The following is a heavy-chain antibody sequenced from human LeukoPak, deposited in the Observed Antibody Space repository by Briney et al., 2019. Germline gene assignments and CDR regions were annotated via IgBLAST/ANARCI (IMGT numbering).Heavy chain of an antibody. Sequence: GGSLRLSCAASGFTFDDYGMSWVRQAPGKGLEWVSGINWNGGSTGYADSVKGRFTISRDNAKNSLYLQMNSLRAEDTALYYCAKDIGAAAASSNWFDPWGQGTLVTVSS. CDR3: AKDIGAAAASSNWFDP. V-gene: IGHV3-20*04. J-gene: IGHJ5*02. CDR1: GFTFDDYG. D-gene: IGHD6-13*01. CDR2: INWNGGST.